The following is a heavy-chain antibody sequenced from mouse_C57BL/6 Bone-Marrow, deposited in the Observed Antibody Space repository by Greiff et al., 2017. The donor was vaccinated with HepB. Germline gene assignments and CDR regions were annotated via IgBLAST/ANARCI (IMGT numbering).Heavy chain of an antibody. Sequence: VQLQQSGAELVRPGTSVKVSCKASGYAFTNYLIEWVKQRPGQGLEWIGVINPGSGGTKYNEKFKGKATLTADKSSSTAYMQLSSLTSEDSAVYFCARSGSPYYAMDYWGQGTSVTVSS. CDR2: INPGSGGT. J-gene: IGHJ4*01. CDR1: GYAFTNYL. V-gene: IGHV1-54*01. D-gene: IGHD1-1*02. CDR3: ARSGSPYYAMDY.